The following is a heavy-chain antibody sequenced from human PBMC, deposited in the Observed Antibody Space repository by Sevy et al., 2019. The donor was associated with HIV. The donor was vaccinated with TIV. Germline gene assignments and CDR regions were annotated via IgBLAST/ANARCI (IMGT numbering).Heavy chain of an antibody. CDR3: AKANSGSYESYDY. D-gene: IGHD1-26*01. CDR2: ISGSGDST. Sequence: GGSLRLSCAASGFTFSSYAMSWVRQAPGKGLEWVSTISGSGDSTYYADSVKGRFIISRDNSKNTLYLQMNSLRAEDTAVYYCAKANSGSYESYDYWGQGTLFTVSS. CDR1: GFTFSSYA. V-gene: IGHV3-23*01. J-gene: IGHJ4*02.